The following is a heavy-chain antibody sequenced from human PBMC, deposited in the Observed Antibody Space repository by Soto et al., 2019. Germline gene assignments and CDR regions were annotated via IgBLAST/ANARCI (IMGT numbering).Heavy chain of an antibody. V-gene: IGHV3-9*01. CDR2: ISWNSGSI. CDR1: GFTFDDYA. J-gene: IGHJ3*02. Sequence: EVQLVESGGGLVQPGRSLRLSCAASGFTFDDYAMHWVRQAPGKGLEWVSGISWNSGSIGYADSVKGRFTISRDNAKNSLYLQMNSLRAEDPALYYCAKGTTVTTLPAFDIWGQGTMVTVSS. D-gene: IGHD4-17*01. CDR3: AKGTTVTTLPAFDI.